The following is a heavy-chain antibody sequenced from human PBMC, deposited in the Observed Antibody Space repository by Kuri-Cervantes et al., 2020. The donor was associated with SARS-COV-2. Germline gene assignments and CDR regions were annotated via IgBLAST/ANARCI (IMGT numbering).Heavy chain of an antibody. Sequence: LRLSCTVSGGSISSASYHWNWIRQPAGKRLEWIGRVYVSGTTSYNPSLKSRLTISTDTSRNQFSLRLNSVTAADTAVYYCARGRKTVGWYFDLWGRGTLVTVSS. D-gene: IGHD4-11*01. J-gene: IGHJ2*01. CDR3: ARGRKTVGWYFDL. CDR1: GGSISSASYH. V-gene: IGHV4-61*02. CDR2: VYVSGTT.